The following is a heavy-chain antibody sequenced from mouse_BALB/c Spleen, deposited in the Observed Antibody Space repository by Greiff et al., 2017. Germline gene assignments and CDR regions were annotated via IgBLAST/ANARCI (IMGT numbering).Heavy chain of an antibody. CDR1: GFSLTSYG. CDR2: IWAGGST. V-gene: IGHV2-9*02. D-gene: IGHD1-2*01. CDR3: ARDKDTTANWFAY. Sequence: VQRVESGPGLVAPSQSLSITCTVSGFSLTSYGVHWVRQPPGKGLEWLGVIWAGGSTNYNSALMSRLSISKDNSKSQVFLKMNSLQTDDTAMYYCARDKDTTANWFAYWGQGTLVTVSA. J-gene: IGHJ3*01.